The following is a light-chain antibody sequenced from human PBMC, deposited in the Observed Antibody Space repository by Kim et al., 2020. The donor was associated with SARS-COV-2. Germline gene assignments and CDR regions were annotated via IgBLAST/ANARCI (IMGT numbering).Light chain of an antibody. CDR3: QHYNNWPS. J-gene: IGKJ5*01. CDR2: GAS. CDR1: QSVSNN. Sequence: CVSPGERATLSCRASQSVSNNLAWYQQKPGQAPRLLIYGASTRATGIPARFSGSGSGTEFTLTISSLQSEDFAVYYCQHYNNWPSFGQGTRLEIK. V-gene: IGKV3-15*01.